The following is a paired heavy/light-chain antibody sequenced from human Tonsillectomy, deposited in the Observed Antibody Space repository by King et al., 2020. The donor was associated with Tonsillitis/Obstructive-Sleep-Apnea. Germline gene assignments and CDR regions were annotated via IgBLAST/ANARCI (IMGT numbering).Light chain of an antibody. J-gene: IGKJ1*01. Sequence: DIQMTQSPSTLSASVGDRVTITCRASQSISSWLAWYQQKPGKAPKLLIYKASSLESGVPSRFSGSGSGTEFTLTISSLQPDDFATYYCQQYNSYSQTFGQGTKVEIK. CDR2: KAS. V-gene: IGKV1-5*03. CDR3: QQYNSYSQT. CDR1: QSISSW.
Heavy chain of an antibody. J-gene: IGHJ4*02. CDR2: ISSSSSYI. D-gene: IGHD3-22*01. CDR1: GFTFSSYS. CDR3: ARRGGSGYYDSSGYYKP. Sequence: EVQLVESGGGLVKPGGSLRLSCAASGFTFSSYSMNWVRQAPGKGLEWVSSISSSSSYIYYADSVKGRFTISRDNAKNSLYLQMNSLRAEDTAVYYCARRGGSGYYDSSGYYKPWGQGTLVTVSS. V-gene: IGHV3-21*01.